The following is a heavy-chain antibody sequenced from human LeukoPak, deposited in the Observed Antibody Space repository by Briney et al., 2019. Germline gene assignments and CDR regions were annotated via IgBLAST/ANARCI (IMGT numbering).Heavy chain of an antibody. Sequence: PSETLSLTCTVSGGSISSYYWSWIRQPPGKGLEWIGYIYYSGSTNYNPSLKSRVTISVDTSKNQLSLKLSSVTAADTALYYCARRISGAWFDPWGRGTLVTVSS. V-gene: IGHV4-59*08. CDR3: ARRISGAWFDP. CDR1: GGSISSYY. J-gene: IGHJ5*02. CDR2: IYYSGST. D-gene: IGHD2-15*01.